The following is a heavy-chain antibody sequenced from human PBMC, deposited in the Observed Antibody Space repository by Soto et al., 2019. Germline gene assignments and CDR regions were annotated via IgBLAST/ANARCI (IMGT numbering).Heavy chain of an antibody. J-gene: IGHJ6*02. Sequence: GGSLRLSCAASGFTFSSYLMSWVRQAPGKGLEWVANIKQDGSEKYYVDSVEGRFTISRDNAKNSLYLQMNSLRAEDTAVYYCARSTPYCSSTSCYGFYYYYYYGMDVWGQGTTVTVSS. CDR1: GFTFSSYL. CDR2: IKQDGSEK. CDR3: ARSTPYCSSTSCYGFYYYYYYGMDV. V-gene: IGHV3-7*01. D-gene: IGHD2-2*01.